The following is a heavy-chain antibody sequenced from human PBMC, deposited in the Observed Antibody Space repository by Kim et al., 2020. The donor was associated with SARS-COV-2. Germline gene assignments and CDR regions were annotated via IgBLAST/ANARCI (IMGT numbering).Heavy chain of an antibody. CDR3: ARRRLCSNGVGNGLDV. CDR2: IDADGST. D-gene: IGHD2-8*01. Sequence: GGSLRLSCVGSGFTLSSHDMHWVRQMTGGGLEWVSSIDADGSTKYLGSVRDRFTVSRDDSKNSLFLQINNLRAGDTALYYCARRRLCSNGVGNGLDVWGEGTTVAVPS. CDR1: GFTLSSHD. J-gene: IGHJ6*04. V-gene: IGHV3-13*01.